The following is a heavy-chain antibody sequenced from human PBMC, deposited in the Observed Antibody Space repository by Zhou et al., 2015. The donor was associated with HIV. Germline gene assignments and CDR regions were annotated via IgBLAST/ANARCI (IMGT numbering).Heavy chain of an antibody. CDR1: TYTFANYH. Sequence: QVQLVQSGAEVKKPGASLKVSCTESTYTFANYHIYWVRQAAGQGLEWMGFIKPAGGDTIYAQRFQGRVTMTRDTSTSTVHMELSSLTYEDTGIYYCARGYFEGIVPATIATRYFDYWGQGTLVTVSS. D-gene: IGHD2-2*01. V-gene: IGHV1-46*01. J-gene: IGHJ4*02. CDR2: IKPAGGDT. CDR3: ARGYFEGIVPATIATRYFDY.